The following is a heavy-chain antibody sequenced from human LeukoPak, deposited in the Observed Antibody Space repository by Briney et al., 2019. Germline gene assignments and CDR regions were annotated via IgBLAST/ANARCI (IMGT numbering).Heavy chain of an antibody. D-gene: IGHD2-15*01. Sequence: ASVKVSCKVSGYTLTELSMHWVRRAPGKGLEWMGGFHPEDGETIYAQKFQGRVTMTEDTSTDTAYMELSSLRSEDTAVYYCATDLATAIDYWGQGTLVTVSS. V-gene: IGHV1-24*01. CDR2: FHPEDGET. J-gene: IGHJ4*02. CDR1: GYTLTELS. CDR3: ATDLATAIDY.